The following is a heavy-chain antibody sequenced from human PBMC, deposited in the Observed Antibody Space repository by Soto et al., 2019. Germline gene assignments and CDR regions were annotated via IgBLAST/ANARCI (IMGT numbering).Heavy chain of an antibody. J-gene: IGHJ5*02. Sequence: PGGSLRLSCAASGFTFSSYAMHWVRQAPGKGLEWVAVISYDGSNKYYADSVKGRFTISRDNSKNTLYLQMNSLRAEDTAVYYFASWFDPWGQGTLVTVSS. CDR1: GFTFSSYA. CDR3: ASWFDP. V-gene: IGHV3-30-3*01. CDR2: ISYDGSNK.